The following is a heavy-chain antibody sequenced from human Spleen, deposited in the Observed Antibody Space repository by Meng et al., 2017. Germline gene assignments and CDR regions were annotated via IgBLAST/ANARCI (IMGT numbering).Heavy chain of an antibody. D-gene: IGHD6-19*01. CDR3: ARAVAGNFDY. CDR2: IYYSWST. V-gene: IGHV4-61*01. J-gene: IGHJ4*02. CDR1: GGSVSSGSYY. Sequence: SETLSLTCTVSGGSVSSGSYYWSWIRQPPGKGLEWTGYIYYSWSTNYNPSLKSRVTISADTSKNQFSLKLTSVTAADTAVYYCARAVAGNFDYWGQGTLVTVSS.